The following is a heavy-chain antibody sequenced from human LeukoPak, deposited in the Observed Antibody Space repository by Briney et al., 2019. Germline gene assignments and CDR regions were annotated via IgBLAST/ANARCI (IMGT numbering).Heavy chain of an antibody. V-gene: IGHV3-23*01. CDR1: GFTFSSYG. Sequence: GGTLRLSCAASGFTFSSYGMTWVRQAPGKGLEWVSAISGSGANTYYADSVKGRFTISRDNSKNTLYLQMNSLRAEDTAVYYRTTDLVVVTASPNWGQGTLVTVSS. CDR3: TTDLVVVTASPN. D-gene: IGHD2-21*02. CDR2: ISGSGANT. J-gene: IGHJ4*02.